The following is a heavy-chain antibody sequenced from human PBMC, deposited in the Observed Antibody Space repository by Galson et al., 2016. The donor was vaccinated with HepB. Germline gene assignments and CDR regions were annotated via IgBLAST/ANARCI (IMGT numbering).Heavy chain of an antibody. D-gene: IGHD3-16*01. CDR3: ASLRFRGCDL. CDR1: GFTVSSDY. V-gene: IGHV3-53*01. Sequence: SLRLSCAASGFTVSSDYMNWVRQAPGKGLEWVSVIYSGSTTYYADSVKRRFTIYRDNSKNTLYLQMNSLRAEDTAVYYCASLRFRGCDLWGRGTLVTVSS. J-gene: IGHJ2*01. CDR2: IYSGSTT.